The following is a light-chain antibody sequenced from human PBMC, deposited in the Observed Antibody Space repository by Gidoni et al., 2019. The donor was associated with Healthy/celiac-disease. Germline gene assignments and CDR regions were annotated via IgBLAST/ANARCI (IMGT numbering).Light chain of an antibody. CDR3: QQYGSSPEYT. V-gene: IGKV3-20*01. J-gene: IGKJ2*01. CDR2: GAS. CDR1: QSVSSSY. Sequence: EIVLTQSPGTLSLSPGERATLSCRASQSVSSSYLAWYQQKPGQAPRLLIYGASSRATGIPDRFSGSGSGTDFTLTISRLEPEDFAVYYCQQYGSSPEYTFXQXTKLEIK.